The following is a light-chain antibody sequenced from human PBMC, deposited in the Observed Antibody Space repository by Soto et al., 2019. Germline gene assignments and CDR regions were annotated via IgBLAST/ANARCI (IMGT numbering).Light chain of an antibody. J-gene: IGKJ1*01. Sequence: AIQMTQSPSSLSASVGDRVAINCRASQGIGNDLAWYQQKPGKAPQLLIFAASTLQSGVPSRFGGDGSGTDFTLTISSLQPEDLATYYCLQGHNYPWTFGQGTKVEI. CDR3: LQGHNYPWT. CDR1: QGIGND. V-gene: IGKV1-6*01. CDR2: AAS.